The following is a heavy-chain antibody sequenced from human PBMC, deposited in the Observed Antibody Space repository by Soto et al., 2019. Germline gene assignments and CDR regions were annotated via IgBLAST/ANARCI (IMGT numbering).Heavy chain of an antibody. CDR3: ERGGYFDSSNYLAY. J-gene: IGHJ4*02. CDR2: INPGNGNT. V-gene: IGHV1-3*01. CDR1: GYTFTSYG. D-gene: IGHD3-22*01. Sequence: PSVKVSCKASGYTFTSYGINWVRQAPGRGLEWMGWINPGNGNTKYSQQFQGRVIIDRDTSASTAYMELSSLRPEDTAVYYCERGGYFDSSNYLAYWGMGTMVTV.